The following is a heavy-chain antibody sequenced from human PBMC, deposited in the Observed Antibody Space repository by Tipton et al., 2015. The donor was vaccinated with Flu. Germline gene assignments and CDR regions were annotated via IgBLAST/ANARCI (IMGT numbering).Heavy chain of an antibody. V-gene: IGHV4-39*07. Sequence: TLSLTCTVSGGSIISSDYYWGWIRQPPGKGLEWIGSIYLSGSTDYNPTLKSPVTILLDTSKNQFSLKLSSVTAADTAVYYCARGASSGWFDPWGQGTQVTVSS. CDR3: ARGASSGWFDP. D-gene: IGHD2-8*02. CDR1: GGSIISSDYY. J-gene: IGHJ5*02. CDR2: IYLSGST.